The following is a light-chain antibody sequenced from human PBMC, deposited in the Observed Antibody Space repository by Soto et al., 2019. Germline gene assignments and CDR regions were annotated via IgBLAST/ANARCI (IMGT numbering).Light chain of an antibody. J-gene: IGKJ1*01. Sequence: EIVMTQSPATLSVSPGERATLSCRDSQSVGSNLAWYQLKPGQAPRLLIYGASTRATGIPARFSGSGSGTDFTLTISSLQSEDFAIYFCQQYNNWPPDRTFGQGTKVEIK. CDR2: GAS. CDR1: QSVGSN. V-gene: IGKV3-15*01. CDR3: QQYNNWPPDRT.